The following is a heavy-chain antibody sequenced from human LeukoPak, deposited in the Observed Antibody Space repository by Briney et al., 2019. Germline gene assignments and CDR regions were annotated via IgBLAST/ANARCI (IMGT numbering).Heavy chain of an antibody. CDR2: ISYDGSNK. CDR3: ARGENYYDSSATWGGYFDY. CDR1: GFTFNSYA. V-gene: IGHV3-30-3*01. J-gene: IGHJ4*02. D-gene: IGHD3-22*01. Sequence: GGSLRLSCAASGFTFNSYAMHWVRRAPGKGLEWVAVISYDGSNKYYADSVKGRFTISRDNSKNTLYLQMNSLRAEDTAVYYCARGENYYDSSATWGGYFDYWGQGTLVTVSS.